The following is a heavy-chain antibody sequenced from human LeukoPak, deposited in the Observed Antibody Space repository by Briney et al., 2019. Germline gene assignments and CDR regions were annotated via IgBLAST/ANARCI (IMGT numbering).Heavy chain of an antibody. Sequence: SETLSLTCTVSGGSISSYYWSWIRQPPGKGLEWIGYIYYSGSTNYNPSLKSRVTISVDTSKNRFSLKLSSVTAADTAVYYCARGPSDGYGGNSDYRGQGTLVTVSS. CDR3: ARGPSDGYGGNSDY. V-gene: IGHV4-59*01. CDR1: GGSISSYY. D-gene: IGHD4-23*01. J-gene: IGHJ4*02. CDR2: IYYSGST.